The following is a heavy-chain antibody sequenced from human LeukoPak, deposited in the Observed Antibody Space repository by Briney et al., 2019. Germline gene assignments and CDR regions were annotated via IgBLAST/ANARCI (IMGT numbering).Heavy chain of an antibody. V-gene: IGHV1-8*01. CDR2: MNPNSGNK. CDR1: GYTFTSYD. J-gene: IGHJ6*03. D-gene: IGHD1-14*01. Sequence: GASVKVSCKASGYTFTSYDINWVRQATGQGLEGMGWMNPNSGNKGYAQKFQSRVTMTRNTSISTAYMELSSLRSEDTAVYYCARSQPYSYYYYMDVWGKGTTVTVSS. CDR3: ARSQPYSYYYYMDV.